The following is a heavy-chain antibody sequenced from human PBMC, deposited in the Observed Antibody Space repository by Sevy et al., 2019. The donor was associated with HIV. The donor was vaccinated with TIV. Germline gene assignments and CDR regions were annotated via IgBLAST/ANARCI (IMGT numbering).Heavy chain of an antibody. CDR1: GFTFSNYA. Sequence: GGSLRLSCAASGFTFSNYAMSWVRQAPGKGLEGVSSTSRSGGSPYYADSVKGRFTISRDNSKNTLYLQMNSLRAEETAVYYCAKVDVVVPVADYGLDVWGQGTTVTVSS. CDR2: TSRSGGSP. J-gene: IGHJ6*02. V-gene: IGHV3-23*01. D-gene: IGHD2-2*01. CDR3: AKVDVVVPVADYGLDV.